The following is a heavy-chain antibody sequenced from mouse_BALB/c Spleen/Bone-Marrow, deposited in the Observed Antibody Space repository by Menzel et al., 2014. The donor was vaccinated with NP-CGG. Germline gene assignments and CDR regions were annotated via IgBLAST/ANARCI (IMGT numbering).Heavy chain of an antibody. J-gene: IGHJ3*01. Sequence: EVQLQQSGAELVKPGASVKLSCTASGFNIKDTYVHWVEQRPEQGLEWIGRIDPANGNTKYDPKFQGKATITADTSSNTAYLQLSSLTSEDTAVYYCAMYYYGSSLFAYWGQGTLVTVSA. D-gene: IGHD1-1*01. V-gene: IGHV14-3*02. CDR3: AMYYYGSSLFAY. CDR1: GFNIKDTY. CDR2: IDPANGNT.